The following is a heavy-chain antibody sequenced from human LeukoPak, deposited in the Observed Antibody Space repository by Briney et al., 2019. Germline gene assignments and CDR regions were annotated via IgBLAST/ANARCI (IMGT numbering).Heavy chain of an antibody. Sequence: PGGSLRLSCAASGFTFRDFAMSWVRQTPAKGLEWVSAISNSGTNTYYVDSVKGRFTISRDNPKNTLYLQMSSLRVEDTAVYYCAKGHLGHDYWGQGTLVTVSS. CDR3: AKGHLGHDY. CDR1: GFTFRDFA. V-gene: IGHV3-23*01. J-gene: IGHJ4*02. CDR2: ISNSGTNT.